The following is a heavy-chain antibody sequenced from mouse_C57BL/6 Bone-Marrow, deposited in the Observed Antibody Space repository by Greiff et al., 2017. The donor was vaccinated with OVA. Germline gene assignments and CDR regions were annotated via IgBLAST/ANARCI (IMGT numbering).Heavy chain of an antibody. V-gene: IGHV5-9-1*02. J-gene: IGHJ4*01. CDR1: GFTFSSYA. D-gene: IGHD2-1*01. CDR2: ISSGGDYI. Sequence: DVQLVESGAGLVKPGGSLKLSCAASGFTFSSYAMSWVRQTPEKRLEWVAYISSGGDYIYYADTVKGRCTISRDKATNTLYLQMSSLKSEDTAMYYCTRLLDAMDYWGQGTSVTVSS. CDR3: TRLLDAMDY.